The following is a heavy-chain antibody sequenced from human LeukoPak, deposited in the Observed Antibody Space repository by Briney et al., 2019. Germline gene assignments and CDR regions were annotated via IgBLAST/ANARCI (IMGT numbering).Heavy chain of an antibody. CDR1: VFTVSSNY. D-gene: IGHD1-1*01. CDR3: AKTGNPAAGDY. V-gene: IGHV3-53*01. J-gene: IGHJ4*02. CDR2: IYSGGST. Sequence: PGGSLRLSCAASVFTVSSNYMSWVRQAPGKGLEWVSVIYSGGSTYYADSVKGRFTISRDNSKNTLYLQMNSLTAEDTAVYYCAKTGNPAAGDYWGQGTLVTVSS.